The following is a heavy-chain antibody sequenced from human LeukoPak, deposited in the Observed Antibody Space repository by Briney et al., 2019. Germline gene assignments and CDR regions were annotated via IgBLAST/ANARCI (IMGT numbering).Heavy chain of an antibody. Sequence: PSETLSLTCTVSGGSISSGSYYWSWIRQPAGKGLEWIGRIYTSGSTNYNPSLKSRVTISVDTSKNQFSLKLSSVTAADTAVYYCARGTNYYDYVWGSYRYTSYYFDYWGQGTLVTVSS. D-gene: IGHD3-16*02. J-gene: IGHJ4*02. V-gene: IGHV4-61*02. CDR3: ARGTNYYDYVWGSYRYTSYYFDY. CDR1: GGSISSGSYY. CDR2: IYTSGST.